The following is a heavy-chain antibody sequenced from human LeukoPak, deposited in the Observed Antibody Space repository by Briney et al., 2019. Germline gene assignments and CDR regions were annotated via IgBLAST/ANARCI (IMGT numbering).Heavy chain of an antibody. CDR3: ARITMVRGVIGYYFDY. CDR2: INAGNGNT. CDR1: GYTFTSYA. D-gene: IGHD3-10*01. J-gene: IGHJ4*02. V-gene: IGHV1-3*01. Sequence: ASVKVSCKASGYTFTSYAMHWVRQAPGQRLEWMGWINAGNGNTKYSQKFQGRVTITRDTSASTAYMELSSLRSEDTAAYYCARITMVRGVIGYYFDYWGQGTLVTVSS.